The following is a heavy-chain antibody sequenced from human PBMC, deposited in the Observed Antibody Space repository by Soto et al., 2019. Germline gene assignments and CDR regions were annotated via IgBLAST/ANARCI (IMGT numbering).Heavy chain of an antibody. Sequence: SGGSLRLSCAVSGFTFSTHWMHWVRQVPGKGLVWVSNINPDGSTIKYVDSVKGRFTISRHNSKNTLYLKINSQRAEDTAVYYCARGQNDYIWGSYRPRYMDVWGKGTTVTVSS. CDR2: INPDGSTI. D-gene: IGHD3-16*02. CDR1: GFTFSTHW. J-gene: IGHJ6*03. CDR3: ARGQNDYIWGSYRPRYMDV. V-gene: IGHV3-74*03.